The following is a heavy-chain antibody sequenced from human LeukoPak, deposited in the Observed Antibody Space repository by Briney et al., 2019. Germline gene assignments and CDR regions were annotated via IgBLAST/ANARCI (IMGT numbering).Heavy chain of an antibody. CDR1: GFTFSDYY. J-gene: IGHJ5*02. CDR2: ISSSSSYI. Sequence: GGSLRLSCAASGFTFSDYYMSWVRQAPGKGLEWVSSISSSSSYIYYADSVKGRFTISRDNAKNSLYLQMNSLRAEDTAVYYCARDSLYSSGRNWFDPWGQGTLVTVSS. D-gene: IGHD6-19*01. V-gene: IGHV3-21*01. CDR3: ARDSLYSSGRNWFDP.